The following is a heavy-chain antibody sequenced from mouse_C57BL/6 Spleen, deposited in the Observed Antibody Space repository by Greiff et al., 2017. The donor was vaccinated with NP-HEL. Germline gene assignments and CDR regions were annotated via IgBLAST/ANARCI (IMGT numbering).Heavy chain of an antibody. V-gene: IGHV5-12*01. CDR1: GFTFSDYY. CDR3: ARLGTTVVAGRAWFAY. Sequence: EVQLVESGGGLVQPGGSLKLSCAASGFTFSDYYMYWVRQTPEKRLEWVAYISNGGGSTYYLDTVKGRFTISRDNAKNTLYLQMSRLKSEDTAMYYCARLGTTVVAGRAWFAYWGQGTLVTVSA. CDR2: ISNGGGST. D-gene: IGHD1-1*01. J-gene: IGHJ3*01.